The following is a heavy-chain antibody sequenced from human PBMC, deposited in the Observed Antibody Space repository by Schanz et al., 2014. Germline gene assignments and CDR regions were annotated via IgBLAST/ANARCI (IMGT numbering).Heavy chain of an antibody. V-gene: IGHV1-69*04. CDR1: GYTFISYG. D-gene: IGHD6-13*01. CDR2: IIPILGIA. Sequence: QVQLVQSGDEVKKPGASVKVSCKASGYTFISYGISWVRQAPGQGLEWMGRIIPILGIANYAQKFQGRVTITADRSTSTAYMELSSLRSEDTAVYYCASSGAGYSSSWDFDYWGHGTLVTVSS. J-gene: IGHJ4*01. CDR3: ASSGAGYSSSWDFDY.